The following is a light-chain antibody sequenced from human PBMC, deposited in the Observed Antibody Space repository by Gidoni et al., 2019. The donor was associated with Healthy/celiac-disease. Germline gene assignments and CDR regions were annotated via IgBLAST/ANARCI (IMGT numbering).Light chain of an antibody. CDR3: QQYGSSPFT. V-gene: IGKV3-20*01. CDR2: GAS. J-gene: IGKJ3*01. CDR1: QSVSSSY. Sequence: EIVLTQSPGTLSLSPGVRATLSCRASQSVSSSYLAWYQQKPGQSPRLLIYGASSRATGIPDRFSGSGSGTDFTLTISRLEPEEFAVYYCQQYGSSPFTFGPGTKVDI.